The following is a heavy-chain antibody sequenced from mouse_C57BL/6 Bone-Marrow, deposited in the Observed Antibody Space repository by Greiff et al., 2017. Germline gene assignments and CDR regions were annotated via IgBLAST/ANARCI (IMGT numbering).Heavy chain of an antibody. Sequence: VQLQQSGPELVKPGASVKTSCQASGYTFTDYNMHWVKQSHRKWLAWIGYINPNYGGTSSNQKFKGKTILTVNKSSRTAYMELRSLTSEASAVYYCARSYYYGSSAWFAYWGEGTLVTVCA. CDR3: ARSYYYGSSAWFAY. D-gene: IGHD1-1*01. CDR2: INPNYGGT. CDR1: GYTFTDYN. J-gene: IGHJ3*01. V-gene: IGHV1-22*01.